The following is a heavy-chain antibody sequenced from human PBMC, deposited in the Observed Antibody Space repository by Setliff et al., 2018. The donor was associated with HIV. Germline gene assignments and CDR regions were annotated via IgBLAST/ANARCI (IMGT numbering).Heavy chain of an antibody. J-gene: IGHJ4*02. Sequence: SETLSLTCTVSGGSISSTSYYWGWIRQPPGTGLEWIGSISSSGNTYYNPSLKSRVTISVDTSKSQFSLKLSSVTAADTAVYYCARSRAAGFDYWGQGTLVTVSS. CDR3: ARSRAAGFDY. D-gene: IGHD6-13*01. CDR2: ISSSGNT. CDR1: GGSISSTSYY. V-gene: IGHV4-39*01.